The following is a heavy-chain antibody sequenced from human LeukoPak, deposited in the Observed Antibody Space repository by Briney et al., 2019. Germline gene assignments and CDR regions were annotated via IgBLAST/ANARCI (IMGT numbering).Heavy chain of an antibody. Sequence: PGGSLRLSCAASGFIFSLYAMSWVRQAPGKGLEWVSTISGSGGSTDYADSVKGRFTISRDNSKNTVYLQMNSLRVEDKAVYYCAKQVAEAGAYFDYWGQGTLVTVSS. V-gene: IGHV3-23*01. CDR2: ISGSGGST. D-gene: IGHD6-19*01. CDR3: AKQVAEAGAYFDY. J-gene: IGHJ4*02. CDR1: GFIFSLYA.